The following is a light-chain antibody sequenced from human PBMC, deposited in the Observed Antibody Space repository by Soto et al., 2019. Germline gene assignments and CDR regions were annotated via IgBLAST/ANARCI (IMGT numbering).Light chain of an antibody. V-gene: IGKV3-20*01. J-gene: IGKJ1*01. CDR2: GAS. CDR1: QSVSSSY. CDR3: QQSDNWPPT. Sequence: EIVLTQSPGTLSLSPGERATLSCRASQSVSSSYLAWYQQKPGQAPRLLIYGASSRATGIPDRFSGSGSGTEFTLSISSLQSEDFAVYYCQQSDNWPPTFGQGTKGDIK.